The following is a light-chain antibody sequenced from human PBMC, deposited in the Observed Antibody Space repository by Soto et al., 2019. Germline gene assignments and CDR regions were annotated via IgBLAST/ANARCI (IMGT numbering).Light chain of an antibody. CDR2: GAS. V-gene: IGKV3-20*01. CDR1: QSVSSSY. Sequence: IGFMQSPGTLSLSPGERATLSCRASQSVSSSYLAWYQQKPGQAPRLLMYGASSRATGIPDRFSGSGSGAEFTLTISSLQPEDFAVYYCHYQDTWPPGTFGQGTKVDIK. CDR3: HYQDTWPPGT. J-gene: IGKJ1*01.